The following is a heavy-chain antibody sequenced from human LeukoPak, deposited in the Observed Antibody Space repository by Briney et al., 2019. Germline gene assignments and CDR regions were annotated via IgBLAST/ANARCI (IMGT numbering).Heavy chain of an antibody. CDR3: ARAPDAFDI. Sequence: SQTLSLTCAVSGGSISSGGYSWSWIRQPPGKGLEWIGYICHSGSTYYNPSLKSRVTISVDRSKNQFSLKLSSVTAADTAVYYCARAPDAFDIWGQGTMVTVSS. J-gene: IGHJ3*02. CDR1: GGSISSGGYS. CDR2: ICHSGST. V-gene: IGHV4-30-2*01.